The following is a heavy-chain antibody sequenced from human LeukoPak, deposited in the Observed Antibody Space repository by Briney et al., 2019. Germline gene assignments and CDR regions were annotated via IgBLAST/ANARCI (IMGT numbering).Heavy chain of an antibody. CDR3: ARLAVAGDNWFDP. CDR1: GYTFSSYA. D-gene: IGHD6-19*01. V-gene: IGHV1-3*01. Sequence: ASVKVSCKASGYTFSSYAMHWVRQAPGQRLEWMGWINAGDGNTKYSQKFQGRVTITMDTSASTAYMELSSLRSEDTAVYYCARLAVAGDNWFDPWGQGTLVTVS. CDR2: INAGDGNT. J-gene: IGHJ5*02.